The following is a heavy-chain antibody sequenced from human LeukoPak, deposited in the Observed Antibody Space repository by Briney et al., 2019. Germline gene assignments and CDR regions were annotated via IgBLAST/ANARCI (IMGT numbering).Heavy chain of an antibody. J-gene: IGHJ4*02. V-gene: IGHV3-53*01. CDR1: GFTVSSNS. D-gene: IGHD5-18*01. CDR2: IYSDNT. Sequence: PGGSLRLSCTVSGFTVSSNSMSWVRQAPGKELEGVSFIYSDNTHYSASVKGRFTISRDNSKNTLYLQMNSLSAEDTAVYYCAKTHSYGAGRIDYWGQGTLVTVSS. CDR3: AKTHSYGAGRIDY.